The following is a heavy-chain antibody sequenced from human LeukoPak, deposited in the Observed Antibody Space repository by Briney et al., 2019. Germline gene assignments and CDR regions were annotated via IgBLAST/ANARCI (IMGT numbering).Heavy chain of an antibody. D-gene: IGHD2-2*01. V-gene: IGHV1-46*01. Sequence: ASVKVSCKASGYTFTSYYMHWVRQAPGQGLEWMGIINPSGGSTSYAQKFQGRVTMTRDMSTSTVYMELSSLRSEDTAVYYCARESIVVVPAAPSGCDLDPWGQGTLVTVSS. CDR3: ARESIVVVPAAPSGCDLDP. CDR2: INPSGGST. CDR1: GYTFTSYY. J-gene: IGHJ5*02.